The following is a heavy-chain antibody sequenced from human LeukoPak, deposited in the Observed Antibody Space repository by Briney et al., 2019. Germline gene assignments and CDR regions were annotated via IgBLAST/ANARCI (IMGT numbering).Heavy chain of an antibody. D-gene: IGHD3-10*01. CDR2: ISWTGGSI. CDR3: AKGVYASGSYYRSYFDY. CDR1: GFNFDDYA. Sequence: PGRSLRLSCAASGFNFDDYAMHWVRQTPGKGLEWVSGISWTGGSIGYADSVKGRFAISRDNARNSLYLQIHSLRADDTALYYCAKGVYASGSYYRSYFDYGGQGTLVTVSS. J-gene: IGHJ4*02. V-gene: IGHV3-9*01.